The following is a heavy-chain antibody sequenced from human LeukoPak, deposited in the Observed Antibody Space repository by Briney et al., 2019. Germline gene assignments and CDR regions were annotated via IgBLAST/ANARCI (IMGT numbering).Heavy chain of an antibody. D-gene: IGHD5-24*01. J-gene: IGHJ4*02. CDR2: IYYSGST. CDR1: GGSISSYY. Sequence: SETLSLTCTVSGGSISSYYWSWIRQPPGKGLEWIGYIYYSGSTNYNPSLKSRVTISVDTTKNQFSLKLSSVTAADTAVYYCARRRGGYNYGDFDYWGQGTLVTVSS. V-gene: IGHV4-59*08. CDR3: ARRRGGYNYGDFDY.